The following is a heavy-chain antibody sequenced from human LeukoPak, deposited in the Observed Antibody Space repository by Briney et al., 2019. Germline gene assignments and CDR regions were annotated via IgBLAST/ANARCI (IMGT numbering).Heavy chain of an antibody. D-gene: IGHD3/OR15-3a*01. CDR3: ARDLDSGDIPY. J-gene: IGHJ4*02. V-gene: IGHV1-2*02. CDR2: INPNSGGA. CDR1: GYTFTARF. Sequence: GASVKVSYKTSGYTFTARFIHWVRQVPGQGLEWMGWINPNSGGALYAQKFRGRVTMTGDTFTNTAFMELTSLTSDDTAVYYCARDLDSGDIPYWGQGTLVTVSS.